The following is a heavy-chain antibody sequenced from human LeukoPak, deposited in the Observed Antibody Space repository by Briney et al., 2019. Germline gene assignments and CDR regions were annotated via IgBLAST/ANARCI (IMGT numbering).Heavy chain of an antibody. D-gene: IGHD2-8*01. V-gene: IGHV3-23*01. J-gene: IGHJ5*02. CDR3: AKGSTGTRPWVLWFDP. Sequence: GGSLRLSCAASGFTFSSYAMSWVRQAPGKGLEWVSAISGSGGSTHYADSVKGRFTISRDNSKNTLYLQMNSLRAEDTAVYYCAKGSTGTRPWVLWFDPWGQGTLVTVSS. CDR1: GFTFSSYA. CDR2: ISGSGGST.